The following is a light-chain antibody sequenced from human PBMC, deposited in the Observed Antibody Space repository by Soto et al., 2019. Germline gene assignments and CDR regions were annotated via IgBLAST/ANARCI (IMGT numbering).Light chain of an antibody. J-gene: IGKJ1*01. CDR2: DIS. Sequence: DIQMTQSPSTLSASVGDRVTITCRASQSISDCLAWYQQKPGKAPKLLIYDISNLEIGVPSRFSGSGSATEFTLTISSLKPDDFATYYCQHYKMYSPWTFGQGTKVDI. V-gene: IGKV1-5*01. CDR1: QSISDC. CDR3: QHYKMYSPWT.